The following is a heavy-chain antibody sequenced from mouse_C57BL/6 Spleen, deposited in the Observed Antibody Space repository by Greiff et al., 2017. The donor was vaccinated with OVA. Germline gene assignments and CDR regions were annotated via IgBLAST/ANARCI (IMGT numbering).Heavy chain of an antibody. V-gene: IGHV1-69*01. CDR3: ARWFYGSSYRNAMDY. D-gene: IGHD1-1*01. Sequence: VKLQQPGAELVMPGASVKLSCKASGYTFTSYWMHWVKQRPGQGLEWIGEIDPSDSYTNYNQKFKGKSTLTVDKSSSTAYMQLSSLTSEDSAVYYCARWFYGSSYRNAMDYWGQGTSVTVAS. CDR1: GYTFTSYW. CDR2: IDPSDSYT. J-gene: IGHJ4*01.